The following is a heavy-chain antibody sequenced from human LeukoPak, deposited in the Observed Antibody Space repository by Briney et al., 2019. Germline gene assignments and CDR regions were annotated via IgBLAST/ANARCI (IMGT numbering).Heavy chain of an antibody. Sequence: YSGGSTYYADSVKGRFTISRDNSKNTLYLQMNSLRAEDTAVYYCARGFATNYDSSGYHFDYWGQGTLVTVSS. CDR2: YSGGST. J-gene: IGHJ4*02. V-gene: IGHV3-53*01. CDR3: ARGFATNYDSSGYHFDY. D-gene: IGHD3-22*01.